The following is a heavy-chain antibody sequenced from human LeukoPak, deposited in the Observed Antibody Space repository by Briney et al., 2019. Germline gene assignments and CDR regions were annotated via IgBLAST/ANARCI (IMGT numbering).Heavy chain of an antibody. CDR2: INPNRDWT. CDR3: ARECRSTANCFDP. D-gene: IGHD5/OR15-5a*01. V-gene: IGHV1-2*02. J-gene: IGHJ5*02. Sequence: ASVKLSCKASGYTFTSYDINCVRQATAHRLESMGWINPNRDWTNYAQKFQRRVTMTRDTSISTAYRELSRLRSDDTAVYYCARECRSTANCFDPWGQGTLVTVSS. CDR1: GYTFTSYD.